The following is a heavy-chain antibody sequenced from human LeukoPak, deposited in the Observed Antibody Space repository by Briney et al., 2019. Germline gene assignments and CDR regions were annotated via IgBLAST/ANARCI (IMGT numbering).Heavy chain of an antibody. J-gene: IGHJ4*02. V-gene: IGHV5-51*01. CDR2: IDPGDSDT. CDR1: GYSFTSYW. CDR3: ARWTSQNYYGSGSYYNQLFDY. D-gene: IGHD3-10*01. Sequence: AEPLKISSKGSGYSFTSYWICCVRQMPGKGLECMGIIDPGDSDTRYSPYFQGQVTISADKSIRTAYLQWSSLKASATAMYYCARWTSQNYYGSGSYYNQLFDYWGQGTLVTVSS.